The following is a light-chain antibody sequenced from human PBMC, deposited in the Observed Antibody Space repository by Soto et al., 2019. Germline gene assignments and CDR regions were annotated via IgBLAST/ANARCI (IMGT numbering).Light chain of an antibody. CDR3: SSYAGSSNV. CDR1: SSDVGGYNY. V-gene: IGLV2-8*01. J-gene: IGLJ1*01. Sequence: QSVLTQPPSASGSPGQSVAISCTGTSSDVGGYNYVSWYQQHPGKAPKLMIYEVSKRPSGVPDRFSGSKSGNTASLTVSGLQAEDEVDYYCSSYAGSSNVFGTGTKVTVL. CDR2: EVS.